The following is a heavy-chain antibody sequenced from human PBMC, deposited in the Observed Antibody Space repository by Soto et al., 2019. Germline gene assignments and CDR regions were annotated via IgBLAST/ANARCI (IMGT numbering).Heavy chain of an antibody. Sequence: QLQLQESGPGLVKPSETLSLTCAVSGGSISSSSYYWGWIRQPPGKGLEWIGSIYYSESTYYTPSLQSKVAITVDTSKNQLSLKLNSVTDADTAVYYCARRTVNIRTFYSGLKTHCFDYWGQGTLVTVSS. CDR3: ARRTVNIRTFYSGLKTHCFDY. V-gene: IGHV4-39*01. D-gene: IGHD6-19*01. CDR1: GGSISSSSYY. J-gene: IGHJ4*02. CDR2: IYYSEST.